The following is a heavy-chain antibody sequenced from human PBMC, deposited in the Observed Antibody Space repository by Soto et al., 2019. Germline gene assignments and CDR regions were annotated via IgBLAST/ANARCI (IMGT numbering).Heavy chain of an antibody. CDR3: ARGNIGSDFWSGYYLNYYYYYYMDV. Sequence: GGSLRLSCAASGFTFSSYWMSWVRQAPGKGLEWVANIKQDGSEKYYVDSVKGRFTISRDNAKNSLYLQMNSLRAEDTAVYYCARGNIGSDFWSGYYLNYYYYYYMDVWGKGTTVTVSS. V-gene: IGHV3-7*01. CDR1: GFTFSSYW. D-gene: IGHD3-3*01. CDR2: IKQDGSEK. J-gene: IGHJ6*03.